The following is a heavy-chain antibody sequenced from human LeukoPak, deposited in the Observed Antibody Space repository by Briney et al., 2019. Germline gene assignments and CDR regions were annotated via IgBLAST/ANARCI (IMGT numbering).Heavy chain of an antibody. J-gene: IGHJ3*02. CDR3: ARVVVPGDAFDI. Sequence: WETLSLTCTVSGCSFSSGSYYWRRIPQPPGEGREWIGYIYYRRSTNDTPCLKSRVTIAVDTSKNQFSLKLSSVTAADMAVYYCARVVVPGDAFDIWGQGTMVTVSS. CDR1: GCSFSSGSYY. CDR2: IYYRRST. V-gene: IGHV4-61*01. D-gene: IGHD1-14*01.